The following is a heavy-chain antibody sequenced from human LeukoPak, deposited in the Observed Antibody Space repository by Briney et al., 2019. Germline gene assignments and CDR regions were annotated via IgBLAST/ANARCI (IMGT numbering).Heavy chain of an antibody. J-gene: IGHJ4*02. CDR2: ISPIFGTA. CDR1: GGTFSSYA. D-gene: IGHD3-22*01. Sequence: ASVKVSCKASGGTFSSYAISWVRQAPGQGLEWMGGISPIFGTANYAQKFQGRVTITTDKSTSTAYMELSSLRSEDTAVYYCARSYYYDSSGYAHFDYWGQGTLVTVSS. V-gene: IGHV1-69*05. CDR3: ARSYYYDSSGYAHFDY.